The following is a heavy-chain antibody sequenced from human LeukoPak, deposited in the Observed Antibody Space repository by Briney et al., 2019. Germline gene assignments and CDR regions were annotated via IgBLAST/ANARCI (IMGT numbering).Heavy chain of an antibody. V-gene: IGHV1-18*01. CDR3: ARDLITIFGVVITRYGMDV. J-gene: IGHJ6*02. CDR2: ISAYNGNT. CDR1: GYTFTSYG. D-gene: IGHD3-3*01. Sequence: ASVKVSCKASGYTFTSYGISWVRQAPGQGLEWMGWISAYNGNTNYAQKLQGRVTMTTDTSTSTAHMELRSLRSDDTAVYYCARDLITIFGVVITRYGMDVWGQGTTVTVSS.